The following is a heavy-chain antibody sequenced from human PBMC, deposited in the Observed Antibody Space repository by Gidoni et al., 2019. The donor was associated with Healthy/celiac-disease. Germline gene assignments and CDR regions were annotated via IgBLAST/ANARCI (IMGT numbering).Heavy chain of an antibody. Sequence: QVQLVQSGAAVKKPGASVKVSCKASGYTFTSYGISWVRQAPGQGLEWMGWISAYNGNTNYAQKLQGRVTMTTDTSTSTAYMELRSLRSDDTAVYYCAREVTNVDIVATIDEYYYYGMDVWGQGTTVTVSS. V-gene: IGHV1-18*01. CDR2: ISAYNGNT. CDR1: GYTFTSYG. D-gene: IGHD5-12*01. CDR3: AREVTNVDIVATIDEYYYYGMDV. J-gene: IGHJ6*02.